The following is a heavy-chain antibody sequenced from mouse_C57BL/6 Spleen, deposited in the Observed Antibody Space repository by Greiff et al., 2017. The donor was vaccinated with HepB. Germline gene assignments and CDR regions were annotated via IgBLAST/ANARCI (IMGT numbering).Heavy chain of an antibody. CDR3: ASHDGYYEGFAY. D-gene: IGHD2-3*01. CDR1: GFTFSSYA. V-gene: IGHV5-4*01. Sequence: EVQLMESGGGLVKPGGSLKLSCAASGFTFSSYAMSWVRQTPEKRLEWVATISDGGSYTYYPDNVKGRFTISRDNAKNNLYLQMSHLKSEDTAMYYCASHDGYYEGFAYWGQGTLVTVSA. J-gene: IGHJ3*01. CDR2: ISDGGSYT.